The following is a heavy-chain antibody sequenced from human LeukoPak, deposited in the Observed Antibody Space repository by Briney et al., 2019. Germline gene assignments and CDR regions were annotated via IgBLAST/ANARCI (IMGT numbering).Heavy chain of an antibody. CDR1: GFTFTNYW. D-gene: IGHD1-26*01. Sequence: PGGSLRLSCAASGFTFTNYWMTWVRQAPGKGLEWVANIKEDGTEKYYVDSVKGRFTISRDDAKNSVYLQMNSLRAEDTAVYYCVRAGWERDYWGQGALVTVSS. CDR3: VRAGWERDY. CDR2: IKEDGTEK. V-gene: IGHV3-7*01. J-gene: IGHJ4*02.